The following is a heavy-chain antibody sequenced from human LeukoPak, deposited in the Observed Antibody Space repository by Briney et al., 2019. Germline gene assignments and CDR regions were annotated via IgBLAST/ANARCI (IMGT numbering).Heavy chain of an antibody. Sequence: PEGSLRLSCAASGFTFSSYEMNWVRQTPGKGLEWVSAISGSGGSTYYADSVKGRFTISRDNSKNTLYLQMNSLRAEDTAVYYCAKADAGFDWLLRWEYYFDYWGQGTLVTVSS. CDR1: GFTFSSYE. J-gene: IGHJ4*02. CDR2: ISGSGGST. CDR3: AKADAGFDWLLRWEYYFDY. D-gene: IGHD3-9*01. V-gene: IGHV3-23*01.